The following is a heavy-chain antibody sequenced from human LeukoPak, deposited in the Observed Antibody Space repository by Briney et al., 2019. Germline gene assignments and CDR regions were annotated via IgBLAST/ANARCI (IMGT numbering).Heavy chain of an antibody. D-gene: IGHD1-26*01. V-gene: IGHV4-61*02. Sequence: SETLSLTCTVSGDSFSSVRYYWSWIRQPAGKGLEWIGRIYATGSTNYNPSLKSRVTISVDTSKNQFSLKLSSVTAADTAVYYCARGGLLNWFDPWGQGTLVTVSS. CDR1: GDSFSSVRYY. CDR2: IYATGST. CDR3: ARGGLLNWFDP. J-gene: IGHJ5*02.